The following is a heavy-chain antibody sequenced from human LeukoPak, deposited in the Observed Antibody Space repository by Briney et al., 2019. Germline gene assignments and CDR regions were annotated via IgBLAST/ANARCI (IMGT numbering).Heavy chain of an antibody. CDR1: GFTFSDYW. V-gene: IGHV3-7*01. CDR2: ISQDGSKK. J-gene: IGHJ4*02. D-gene: IGHD6-19*01. CDR3: VRDKGWLAHDY. Sequence: GGSLRLSYAASGFTFSDYWMTWVRQAPGKGLEWVGYISQDGSKKNYVDSVKGRFTISRDNAKNSLHLQMNSLRVDDTAVYYCVRDKGWLAHDYWGQGTLVTVSS.